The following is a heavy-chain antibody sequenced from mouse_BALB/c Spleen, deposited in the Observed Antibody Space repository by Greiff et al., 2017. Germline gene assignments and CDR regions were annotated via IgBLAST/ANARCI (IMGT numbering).Heavy chain of an antibody. J-gene: IGHJ3*01. Sequence: VQLQQSAAELARPGASVKMSCKASGYTFTSYTMHWVKQRPGQGLEWIGYINPSSGYTEYNQKFKDKTTLTADKSSSTAYMQLSSLTSEDSAVYYCARDSRFAYWGQGTLVTVSA. V-gene: IGHV1-4*02. CDR1: GYTFTSYT. CDR3: ARDSRFAY. CDR2: INPSSGYT.